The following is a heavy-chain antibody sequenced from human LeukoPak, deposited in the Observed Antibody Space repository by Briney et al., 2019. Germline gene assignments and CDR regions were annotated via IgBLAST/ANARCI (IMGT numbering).Heavy chain of an antibody. Sequence: PGGSLRLSCAASGFTFSSYWMSWVRQAPGKGLEWLANIEQDGSEKYYVDSVKGRFTISRDNPKNSLYLQMNSLRAEDTAVSYCARYSGNYRAFDIWGQGTMVTVSS. V-gene: IGHV3-7*05. J-gene: IGHJ3*02. CDR3: ARYSGNYRAFDI. CDR1: GFTFSSYW. CDR2: IEQDGSEK. D-gene: IGHD1-26*01.